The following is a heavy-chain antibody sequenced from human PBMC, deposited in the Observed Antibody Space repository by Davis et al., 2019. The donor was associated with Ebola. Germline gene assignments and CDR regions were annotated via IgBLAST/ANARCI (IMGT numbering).Heavy chain of an antibody. CDR1: GYTFTSYY. V-gene: IGHV1-46*01. CDR3: ARDNGGSSPHYYYYYYGMDV. Sequence: ASVKVSCKASGYTFTSYYMHWVRQAPGQGLEWMGIINPSGGSTSYAQKLQGRVTMTTDTSTSTAYMELRSLRSDDTAVYYCARDNGGSSPHYYYYYYGMDVWGQGTTVTVSS. J-gene: IGHJ6*02. D-gene: IGHD6-6*01. CDR2: INPSGGST.